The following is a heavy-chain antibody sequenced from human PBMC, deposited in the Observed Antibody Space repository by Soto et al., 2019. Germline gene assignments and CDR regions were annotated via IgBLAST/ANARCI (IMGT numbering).Heavy chain of an antibody. D-gene: IGHD3-22*01. CDR1: PGSISRGGYN. J-gene: IGHJ4*02. CDR3: ARARDSSGYYAY. Sequence: PSEALSLTCTFSPGSISRGGYNSSWIRQHPGKGLEWIGYIYYSGSTFYNPSLKSRVTISVDTSKNQFSLKLSSVTAADTAVYYCARARDSSGYYAYWGQGTLVTVSS. V-gene: IGHV4-31*03. CDR2: IYYSGST.